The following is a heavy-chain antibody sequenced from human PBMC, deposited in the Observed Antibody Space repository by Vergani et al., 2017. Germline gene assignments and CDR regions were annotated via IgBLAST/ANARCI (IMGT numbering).Heavy chain of an antibody. J-gene: IGHJ6*03. CDR1: GGSFTSYH. Sequence: QVQLQQWGGGLLKPSETLSLTCVVNGGSFTSYHWTWIRQSPWEGLEWVGDIDHTGRPDYNPSLESRLTMSVDKSRNQFSLTLNSVTATDTAIYFCARVNTETNGHLYYYYYMDVWGQGTAVTVS. V-gene: IGHV4-34*01. D-gene: IGHD4-11*01. CDR2: IDHTGRP. CDR3: ARVNTETNGHLYYYYYMDV.